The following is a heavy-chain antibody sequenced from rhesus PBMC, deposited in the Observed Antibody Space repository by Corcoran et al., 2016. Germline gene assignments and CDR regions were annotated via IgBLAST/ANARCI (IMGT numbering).Heavy chain of an antibody. CDR2: ISGRGGRT. Sequence: QVQLQESGPGVVTPSETLSLTCAVSGGTISSGYCYWSWIRPPPRQGLEWIGRISGRGGRTDDNPALKSRVTMSTDTSKNQFSLKLSSVTAADTAVYYCARGEYYNIWTGYPTTLDYWGQGVLVTVSS. CDR1: GGTISSGYCY. CDR3: ARGEYYNIWTGYPTTLDY. J-gene: IGHJ4*01. D-gene: IGHD3-3*01. V-gene: IGHV4S12*01.